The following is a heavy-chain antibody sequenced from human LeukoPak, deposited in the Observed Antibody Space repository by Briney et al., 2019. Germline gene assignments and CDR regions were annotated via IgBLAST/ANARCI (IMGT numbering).Heavy chain of an antibody. CDR2: ISWNSGSI. CDR3: AKELELDYYGMDV. CDR1: GFTFDDYA. V-gene: IGHV3-9*01. J-gene: IGHJ6*02. D-gene: IGHD1-7*01. Sequence: PGGSLRLSCAASGFTFDDYAMHWVRQAPGKGLEWVSGISWNSGSIGYADSVKGRFTISRDNAKSSLYLQMNSLRAEDTALYYCAKELELDYYGMDVWGQGTTVTVSS.